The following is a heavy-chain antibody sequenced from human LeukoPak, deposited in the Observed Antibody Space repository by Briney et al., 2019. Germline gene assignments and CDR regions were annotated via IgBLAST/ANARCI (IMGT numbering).Heavy chain of an antibody. CDR2: IHYSGST. CDR3: ARGKVFDP. V-gene: IGHV4-30-4*01. J-gene: IGHJ5*02. Sequence: ASQTLSLTCSVSGCSISSGDHSWSWIRQPPGEGLEWIGNIHYSGSTYVNPSLKSLLSMSVDTSSNEFSLKLRSVTAADTAVYYCARGKVFDPCGPGTLVTVSS. CDR1: GCSISSGDHS.